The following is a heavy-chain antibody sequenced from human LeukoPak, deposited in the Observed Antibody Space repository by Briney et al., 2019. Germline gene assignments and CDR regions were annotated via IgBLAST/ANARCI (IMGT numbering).Heavy chain of an antibody. J-gene: IGHJ3*02. CDR1: GFTFSSYW. V-gene: IGHV3-7*03. CDR3: AKSDVEDYGYSSSWYAFDI. Sequence: PGGSLRLSCAGSGFTFSSYWMTWVRQAPGKGLEWVASIKQDGSEKHYVDSVKGRFTISRDNAKNSLYLQMNSLRAEDTAVYYCAKSDVEDYGYSSSWYAFDIWGQGTMVTVSS. CDR2: IKQDGSEK. D-gene: IGHD6-13*01.